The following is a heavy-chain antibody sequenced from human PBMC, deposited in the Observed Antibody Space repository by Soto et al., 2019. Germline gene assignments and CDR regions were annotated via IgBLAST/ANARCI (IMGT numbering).Heavy chain of an antibody. CDR2: IHYNGNT. CDR3: AREGNLGRWLQPLDF. V-gene: IGHV4-61*01. Sequence: SETLSLTCTVSGGSISSNIYYWGWIRQPPGKGLEWIGNIHYNGNTKYNPSLKSRVSMSVDTSKNQFSLRLISVTAADTAKYFCAREGNLGRWLQPLDFWGQGTLVTAPQ. J-gene: IGHJ4*02. CDR1: GGSISSNIYY. D-gene: IGHD5-12*01.